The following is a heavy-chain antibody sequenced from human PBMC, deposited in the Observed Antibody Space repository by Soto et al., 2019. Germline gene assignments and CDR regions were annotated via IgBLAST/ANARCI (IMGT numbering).Heavy chain of an antibody. V-gene: IGHV6-1*01. CDR1: GDSVSNNNVV. Sequence: SQTLSLTCAISGDSVSNNNVVWNWIRQSPSRGLEWLGRTYYRSKWSYEYAESVKSRIIINPDTSKNQLSLQLNSVTPEDTAVYYCARDSGSYYRGHYYYYGMDVWGQGTTVTVS. J-gene: IGHJ6*02. CDR2: TYYRSKWSY. D-gene: IGHD1-26*01. CDR3: ARDSGSYYRGHYYYYGMDV.